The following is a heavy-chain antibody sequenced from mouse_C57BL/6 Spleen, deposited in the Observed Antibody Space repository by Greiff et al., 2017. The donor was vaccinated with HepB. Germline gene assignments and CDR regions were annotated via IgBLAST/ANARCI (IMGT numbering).Heavy chain of an antibody. V-gene: IGHV1-55*01. CDR3: ARSKDYYEAFDY. CDR1: GYTFTSYW. J-gene: IGHJ2*01. Sequence: QVQLQQPGAELVKPGASVKMSCKASGYTFTSYWLTWVKQRPGQGLEWIGDIYPGSGSTNYNEKFKSKATLTVDTSSSTAYMQLSSLTSEDSAVYYCARSKDYYEAFDYWGQGTTLTVSS. CDR2: IYPGSGST. D-gene: IGHD1-1*01.